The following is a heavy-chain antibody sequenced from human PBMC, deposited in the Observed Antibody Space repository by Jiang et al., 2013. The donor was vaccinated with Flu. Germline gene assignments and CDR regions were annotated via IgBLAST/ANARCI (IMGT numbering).Heavy chain of an antibody. D-gene: IGHD2-15*01. J-gene: IGHJ4*02. V-gene: IGHV1-18*01. CDR2: ISAYNGNT. CDR1: GYTFTSYG. Sequence: GAEVKKPGASVKVSCKASGYTFTSYGISWVRQAPGQGLEWMGWISAYNGNTNYAQKLQGRVTMTTDTSTSTAYMELRSLRSDDTAVYYCARGSDCSGGSCYSTQDDYWGQGTLVTVSS. CDR3: ARGSDCSGGSCYSTQDDY.